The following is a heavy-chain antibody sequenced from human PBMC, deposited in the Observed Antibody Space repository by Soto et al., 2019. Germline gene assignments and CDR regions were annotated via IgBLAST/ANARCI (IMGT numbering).Heavy chain of an antibody. CDR2: ISGSGGST. Sequence: GGSLRLSCAASGFTFSSYAMSWVRQAPGKGLEWVSAISGSGGSTYYADSVKGRFTISRDNSKNTLYLQMNSLRAENTAVYYCAKGDMIVVVIPYFDYWGQGTLVTVSS. J-gene: IGHJ4*02. CDR1: GFTFSSYA. D-gene: IGHD3-22*01. CDR3: AKGDMIVVVIPYFDY. V-gene: IGHV3-23*01.